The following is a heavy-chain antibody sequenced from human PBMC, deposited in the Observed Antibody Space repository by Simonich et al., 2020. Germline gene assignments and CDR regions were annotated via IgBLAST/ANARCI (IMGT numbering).Heavy chain of an antibody. J-gene: IGHJ6*03. CDR1: GYTFTGYY. D-gene: IGHD7-27*01. CDR3: ARGALTGDYYYMDV. V-gene: IGHV1-2*02. CDR2: INPNSGGT. Sequence: QVQLVQSGAEVKKPGASVKVSCKASGYTFTGYYMHWVRQAPGQGLEWMGWINPNSGGTTYAQKVQGRVTMTRDTAISTAYMELSRLRSDDTAVYYCARGALTGDYYYMDVWGKGTTVTVSS.